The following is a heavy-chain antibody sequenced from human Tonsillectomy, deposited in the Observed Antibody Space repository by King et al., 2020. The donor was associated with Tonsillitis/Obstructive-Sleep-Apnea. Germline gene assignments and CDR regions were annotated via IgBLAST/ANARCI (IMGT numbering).Heavy chain of an antibody. Sequence: QVQLQQWGAGLLKPSETLSLTCAVYGGSFSGYYWSWIRQPPGKGLEWIGEINHSGSTNYNPSLKSRVTISGDTSKKQFSLKLNSVTAADTAVYYCARAPWGFYAIAIWGQEAMVTVSS. CDR2: INHSGST. J-gene: IGHJ3*02. V-gene: IGHV4-34*01. D-gene: IGHD1-26*01. CDR1: GGSFSGYY. CDR3: ARAPWGFYAIAI.